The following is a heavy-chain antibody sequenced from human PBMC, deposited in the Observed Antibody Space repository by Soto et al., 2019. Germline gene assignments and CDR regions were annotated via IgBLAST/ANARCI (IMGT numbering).Heavy chain of an antibody. CDR2: IYYSGST. CDR1: GGSISSSTYY. J-gene: IGHJ4*02. V-gene: IGHV4-39*01. D-gene: IGHD6-19*01. CDR3: ARLRRLVRGDYFDY. Sequence: SETLSLTCTFSGGSISSSTYYLGWIRQSPGKGLEWIGSIYYSGSTYYNPSLKSRVTISVDTSKNQFSLKLSSVTAADTAVYYCARLRRLVRGDYFDYWGQGTLVTVSS.